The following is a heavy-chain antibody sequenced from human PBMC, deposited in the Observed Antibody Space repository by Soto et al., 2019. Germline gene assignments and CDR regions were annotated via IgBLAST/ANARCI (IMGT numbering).Heavy chain of an antibody. D-gene: IGHD3-10*01. CDR3: ARRLFGELLSRGYFDY. CDR1: GGSISSGGYY. CDR2: IYYSGST. J-gene: IGHJ4*02. V-gene: IGHV4-31*02. Sequence: LCGGSISSGGYYWSWIRQHPGKGLEWIGYIYYSGSTYYNPSLKSRVTISVDTSKNQFSLKLSSVTAADTAVYYCARRLFGELLSRGYFDYWGQGTLVTVSS.